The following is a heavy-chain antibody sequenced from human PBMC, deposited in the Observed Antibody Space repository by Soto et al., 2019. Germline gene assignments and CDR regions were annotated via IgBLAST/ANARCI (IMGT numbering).Heavy chain of an antibody. D-gene: IGHD3-9*01. CDR3: GRLEGLATISYYFDY. V-gene: IGHV4-39*01. CDR2: VYYSGST. J-gene: IGHJ4*02. Sequence: QLQLQESGPGLVKPSETLSHTCTVSGGSVSSSSYYWGWVRQPPGKGLEWIGSVYYSGSTYYNPSLESRVTISVDKSKNQSSLKLMSLSAADTAVYYCGRLEGLATISYYFDYWGQGALVTVSS. CDR1: GGSVSSSSYY.